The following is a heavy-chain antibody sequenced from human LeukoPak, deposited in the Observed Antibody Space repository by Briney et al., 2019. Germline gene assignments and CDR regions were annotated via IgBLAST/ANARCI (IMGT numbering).Heavy chain of an antibody. CDR2: IYTSGST. V-gene: IGHV4-61*02. D-gene: IGHD3-3*01. Sequence: PSETLSLTCTVSGGSISSGSYYWSWIRQPAGKGREWIGRIYTSGSTNYNPSLKSRVTISVDTSKNQFSLKLSSVTAADTAVYYCARVFWSGYWFDPWGQGTLVTVSS. CDR1: GGSISSGSYY. CDR3: ARVFWSGYWFDP. J-gene: IGHJ5*02.